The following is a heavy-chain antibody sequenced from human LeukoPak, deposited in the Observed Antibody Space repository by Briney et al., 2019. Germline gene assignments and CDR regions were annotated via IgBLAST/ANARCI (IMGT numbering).Heavy chain of an antibody. J-gene: IGHJ5*02. V-gene: IGHV1-2*02. CDR2: INPNSGGT. D-gene: IGHD6-6*01. Sequence: ASVKVFCKASGYTFTGYYMHWVRQAPGQGLEWMGWINPNSGGTNYAQKFQGRVTMTRDTSISTAYMELSRLRSDDTAVYYCARDHEYSSSNWFDPWGQGTLVTVSS. CDR3: ARDHEYSSSNWFDP. CDR1: GYTFTGYY.